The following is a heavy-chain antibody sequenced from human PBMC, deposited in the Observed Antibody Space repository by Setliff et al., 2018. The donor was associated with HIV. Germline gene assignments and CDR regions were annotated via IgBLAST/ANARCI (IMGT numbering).Heavy chain of an antibody. CDR1: GFTSRTYV. J-gene: IGHJ4*02. CDR2: ISGSGGST. Sequence: GGSLRLSCAASGFTSRTYVMSWVRQAPGKGLEWVSGISGSGGSTYYADSVKGRFTISRDNSKNTLYLQMNSLRVDDTALYYCAKAAAFCSGGNCYGENYWGQGTLVTVSS. V-gene: IGHV3-23*01. D-gene: IGHD2-15*01. CDR3: AKAAAFCSGGNCYGENY.